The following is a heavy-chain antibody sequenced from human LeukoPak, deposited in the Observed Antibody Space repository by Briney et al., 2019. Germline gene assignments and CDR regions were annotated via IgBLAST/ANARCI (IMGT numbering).Heavy chain of an antibody. CDR1: GFTFSSYA. CDR2: ISGSGGST. V-gene: IGHV3-23*01. CDR3: AKVAEEQTGGSGSYYNDGWFDP. D-gene: IGHD3-10*01. J-gene: IGHJ5*02. Sequence: PGRSLRLSCAASGFTFSSYAMSWVRKAPGKGLEWVSAISGSGGSTYYADSVKGRFTISRDNSKNTLYLQMNSLRAEDTAVYYCAKVAEEQTGGSGSYYNDGWFDPWGQGTLVTVSS.